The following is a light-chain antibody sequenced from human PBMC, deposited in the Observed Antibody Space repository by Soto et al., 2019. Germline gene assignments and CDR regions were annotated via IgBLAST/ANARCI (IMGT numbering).Light chain of an antibody. V-gene: IGLV1-44*01. Sequence: QSVLTQPPSASGTPGQRVTISCSGSSSNIGSNAVNWYQQLPGTAPKLLIYNTNQRPSGAPDRFSGSKSGTSASLAISGLQSEDEADYYCSSYTNINTRACVFGTGTKLTVL. CDR2: NTN. CDR3: SSYTNINTRACV. J-gene: IGLJ1*01. CDR1: SSNIGSNA.